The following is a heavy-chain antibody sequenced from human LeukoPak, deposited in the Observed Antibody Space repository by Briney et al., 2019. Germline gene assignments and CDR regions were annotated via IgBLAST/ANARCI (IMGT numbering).Heavy chain of an antibody. D-gene: IGHD5-18*01. CDR2: IIPIFGTA. V-gene: IGHV1-69*01. Sequence: GSSVKVSCKASGGTFSSYALTWVRQAPGQGLEWMGGIIPIFGTANYAQKFQGRVTITADESTSTAYMELSSLRSEDTAVYYCARVLSGYSYGYYYYYGMDVWGQGTTVTVSS. J-gene: IGHJ6*02. CDR3: ARVLSGYSYGYYYYYGMDV. CDR1: GGTFSSYA.